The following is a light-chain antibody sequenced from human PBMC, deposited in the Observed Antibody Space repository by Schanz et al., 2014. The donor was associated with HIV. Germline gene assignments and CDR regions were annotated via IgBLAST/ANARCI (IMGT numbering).Light chain of an antibody. V-gene: IGKV1-6*01. J-gene: IGKJ1*01. CDR1: QSIGIY. Sequence: IQMTQSPSSLSASVGDRVTLTCRASQSIGIYLNWFQQKPGKAPKLLIYQASSLNIGVPSRFSGSGYGTDFTLTISSLQPEDFATYFCLQDYTYSWTFGQGTKVEIK. CDR2: QAS. CDR3: LQDYTYSWT.